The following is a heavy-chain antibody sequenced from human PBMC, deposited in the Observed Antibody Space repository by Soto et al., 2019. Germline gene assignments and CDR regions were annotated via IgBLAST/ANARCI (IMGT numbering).Heavy chain of an antibody. J-gene: IGHJ4*02. Sequence: QVQLQESGPGLVKPSQTLSLTCTVSGGSISSGGYYWSWIRQHPGKGLEWIGYIYYSGSTYYNPSLKSRVTISVDTSKNQFSLKLSSVTAADTAVYYCARDSGRIAAAVTAFDYWGQGTLVTVSS. D-gene: IGHD6-13*01. CDR1: GGSISSGGYY. CDR2: IYYSGST. V-gene: IGHV4-31*03. CDR3: ARDSGRIAAAVTAFDY.